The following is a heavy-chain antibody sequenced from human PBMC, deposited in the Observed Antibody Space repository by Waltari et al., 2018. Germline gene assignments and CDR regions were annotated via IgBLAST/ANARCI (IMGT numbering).Heavy chain of an antibody. Sequence: EVQLVESGGGLAHPGGSLTLSCVGSGFTLRTSWLTWVRQAPGKGLEWVATMNKDGSERYYVDSVRGRFIISKDDAKNSLSLEMNILAVEDTAIYYCARDSPDKHWKFFGNDHWGQGTLVNVSP. CDR2: MNKDGSER. CDR3: ARDSPDKHWKFFGNDH. D-gene: IGHD1-1*01. V-gene: IGHV3-7*01. CDR1: GFTLRTSW. J-gene: IGHJ4*02.